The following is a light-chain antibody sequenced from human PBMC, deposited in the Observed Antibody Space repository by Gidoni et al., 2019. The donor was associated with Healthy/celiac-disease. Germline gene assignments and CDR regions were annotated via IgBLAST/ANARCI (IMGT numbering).Light chain of an antibody. V-gene: IGLV1-47*01. Sequence: QSVLTQPPSASGTPGQRVTISCSGSSSNIGSNYVYWYQQLPGTAPKLLISRNNQRPSGVPDRFSGSKSGTSASLAISGLRSEDEADYYCAAWDDSLSGYVVFGGGTKLTVL. J-gene: IGLJ2*01. CDR3: AAWDDSLSGYVV. CDR2: RNN. CDR1: SSNIGSNY.